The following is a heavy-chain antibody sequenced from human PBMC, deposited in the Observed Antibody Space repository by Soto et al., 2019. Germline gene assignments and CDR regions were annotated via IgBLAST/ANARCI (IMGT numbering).Heavy chain of an antibody. Sequence: GASVKVSCKASGFTFSTYTIHWVRQAPGHRLEWMGWINTANGNTGYLEKFRGRVTFTRDTSATTAYMDLGSLTSEDTAVYCCARLFQLRLRRDYYYYHGLDFWGQGTTVTVSS. J-gene: IGHJ6*02. CDR2: INTANGNT. CDR1: GFTFSTYT. D-gene: IGHD2-15*01. V-gene: IGHV1-3*04. CDR3: ARLFQLRLRRDYYYYHGLDF.